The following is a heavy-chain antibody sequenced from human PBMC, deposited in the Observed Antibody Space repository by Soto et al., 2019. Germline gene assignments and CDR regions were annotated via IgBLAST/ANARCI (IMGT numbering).Heavy chain of an antibody. CDR2: ISHSGAT. CDR1: GGSSSAYY. Sequence: QVQIEQWGAGLLKPSETLSLTCAVYGGSSSAYYWSWIRQPPGKGLEWIGQISHSGATDYNPSHKSRVSISGDTSKNPSSLILTSVTAADTAVYYCARQKNSWFYGMDVWGQGNKVTVSS. V-gene: IGHV4-34*02. D-gene: IGHD3-10*01. CDR3: ARQKNSWFYGMDV. J-gene: IGHJ6*02.